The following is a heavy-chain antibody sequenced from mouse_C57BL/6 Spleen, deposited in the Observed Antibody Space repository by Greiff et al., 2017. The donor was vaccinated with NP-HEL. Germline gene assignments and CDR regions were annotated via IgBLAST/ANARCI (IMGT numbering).Heavy chain of an antibody. V-gene: IGHV1-52*01. CDR1: GYTFTSYW. CDR3: ARSSSGYRAMDY. CDR2: IDPSDSET. Sequence: QVQLQQPGAELVRPGSSVKLSCKASGYTFTSYWMHWVKQRPIQGLEWIGNIDPSDSETHYNQKFKDKATLTVDKSSSTAYMQLSSLTSEDSAVYYCARSSSGYRAMDYWGQGTSVTVSS. J-gene: IGHJ4*01. D-gene: IGHD3-2*02.